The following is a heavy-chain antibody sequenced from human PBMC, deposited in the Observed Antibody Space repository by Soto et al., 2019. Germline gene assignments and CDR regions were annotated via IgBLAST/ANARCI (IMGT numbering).Heavy chain of an antibody. CDR3: ARVGYGSGSYHFDS. J-gene: IGHJ4*02. CDR2: INSDGSTT. CDR1: GFTFSSCW. V-gene: IGHV3-74*01. Sequence: EVQLVESGGGLVQPGGSLSLSCAASGFTFSSCWMHWVRQAPGKGLVWVSRINSDGSTTSYTDSVKGRFTISRDNAKNTLYLQMNSLRAEDTAVYYFARVGYGSGSYHFDSWGQGTLVTGSS. D-gene: IGHD3-10*01.